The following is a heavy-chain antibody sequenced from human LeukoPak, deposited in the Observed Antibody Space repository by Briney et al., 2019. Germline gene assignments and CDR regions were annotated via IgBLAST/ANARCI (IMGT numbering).Heavy chain of an antibody. Sequence: PGGSLRLSCAASGFTFSDYYMSWIRQAPGKGLEWVSYISSSGSTIYYADSVKGRFTISRDNAKNSLYLQMNSLRAEDTAVYYCAREAYCSSTSCYALWYYYYYMDVWGKGTTVTISS. V-gene: IGHV3-11*01. CDR3: AREAYCSSTSCYALWYYYYYMDV. D-gene: IGHD2-2*01. J-gene: IGHJ6*03. CDR2: ISSSGSTI. CDR1: GFTFSDYY.